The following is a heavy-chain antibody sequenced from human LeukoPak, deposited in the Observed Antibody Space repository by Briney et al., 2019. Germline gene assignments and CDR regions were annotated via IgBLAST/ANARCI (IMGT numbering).Heavy chain of an antibody. Sequence: GESLRLSCAASGFTFSSYGMHWVRQAPGKGLGWGTFILYDGSNKYYADSVKGRFTISRDNSKNALYLQMTSLRAEATAVYYCAKADRTSPYFDYWGQGTLVIVSS. V-gene: IGHV3-30*02. CDR3: AKADRTSPYFDY. CDR1: GFTFSSYG. CDR2: ILYDGSNK. J-gene: IGHJ4*02. D-gene: IGHD2-2*01.